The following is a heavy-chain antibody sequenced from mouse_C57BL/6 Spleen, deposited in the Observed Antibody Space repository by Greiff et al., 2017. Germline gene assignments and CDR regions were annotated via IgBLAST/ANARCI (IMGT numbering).Heavy chain of an antibody. CDR3: ARSPYYYGSSDDWYFDV. Sequence: EVQLQQSGPELVKPGASVKIPCKASGYTFTDYNMDWVKQSHGKSLEWIGDINPNNGGTIYNQKFKGKATLTVDKSSSTAYMELRSLTSEDTAVYYCARSPYYYGSSDDWYFDVWGTGTTVTASS. CDR1: GYTFTDYN. J-gene: IGHJ1*03. CDR2: INPNNGGT. D-gene: IGHD1-1*01. V-gene: IGHV1-18*01.